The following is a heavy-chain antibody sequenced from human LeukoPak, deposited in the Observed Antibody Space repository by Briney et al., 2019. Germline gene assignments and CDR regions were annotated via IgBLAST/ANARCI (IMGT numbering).Heavy chain of an antibody. CDR1: GFTFSSYE. Sequence: GGSLRLSCAASGFTFSSYEMNWVRQAPGKGLEWVAVISYDGSNKYYADSVKGRFTISRDNSKNTLYLQMNSLRGDDTAVYYCAKRGDSGSYLYFDNWDQGTLVSVSS. V-gene: IGHV3-30*18. D-gene: IGHD3-10*01. CDR2: ISYDGSNK. CDR3: AKRGDSGSYLYFDN. J-gene: IGHJ4*02.